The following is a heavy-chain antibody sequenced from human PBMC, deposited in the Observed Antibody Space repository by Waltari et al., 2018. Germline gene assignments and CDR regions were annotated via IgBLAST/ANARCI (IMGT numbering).Heavy chain of an antibody. CDR3: TRVAYCGGDCSGDY. CDR2: ITSGGNFI. V-gene: IGHV3-21*01. D-gene: IGHD2-21*02. CDR1: GFTFSSNT. Sequence: EVQLVESGGGLVKPGGSMGLSCAASGFTFSSNTMMWVRQAPGKGLEWVSSITSGGNFIYYADSVKGRFTISRDNAKNSLYLQMSSLRAEDTAVYYCTRVAYCGGDCSGDYRGQGSLVTVSS. J-gene: IGHJ4*02.